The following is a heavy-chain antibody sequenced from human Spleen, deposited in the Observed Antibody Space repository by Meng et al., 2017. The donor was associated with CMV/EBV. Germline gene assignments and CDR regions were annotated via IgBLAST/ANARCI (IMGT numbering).Heavy chain of an antibody. CDR3: AREGRSHQVGVSVY. CDR1: GGSLSSGDYY. J-gene: IGHJ4*02. Sequence: HVPVQETGPGLVKPSTTPAPPCTVSGGSLSSGDYYWSWIRQPPGKGLEWIGYIYNSGSTYYNPSLKSRVTISVDTSKNQFSLKLRFVTAADTAVYYCAREGRSHQVGVSVYWGQGNLVTVSS. V-gene: IGHV4-30-4*01. D-gene: IGHD2-21*01. CDR2: IYNSGST.